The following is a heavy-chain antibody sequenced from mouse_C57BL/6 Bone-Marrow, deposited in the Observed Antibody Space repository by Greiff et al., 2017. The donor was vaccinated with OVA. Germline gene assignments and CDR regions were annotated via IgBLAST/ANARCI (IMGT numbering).Heavy chain of an antibody. CDR2: IDPETGGT. D-gene: IGHD1-1*02. J-gene: IGHJ4*01. CDR1: GYTFTDYE. V-gene: IGHV1-15*01. Sequence: VQLQQSGAELVRPGASVTLSCKASGYTFTDYEMHWVKQTPVHGLEWIGAIDPETGGTAYNQKFKGKAILTADQSSSTAYMELRSLTSEGSAVYYRIWGLYAMGYWGQGTSVTVSS. CDR3: IWGLYAMGY.